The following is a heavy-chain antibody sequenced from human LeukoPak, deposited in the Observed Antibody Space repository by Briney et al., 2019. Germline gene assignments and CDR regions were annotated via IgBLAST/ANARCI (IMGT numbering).Heavy chain of an antibody. CDR1: GFTFSNYG. Sequence: GGSLRLSCAASGFTFSNYGMNWVRQAPGKGLEWVSFISSSSSYINYGDSVKGRFTISRDNAKNSLYLQMNSLRAEDTAVYYCARLMDYYDSSGYPYYYYYYMDVWGKGTTVTVSS. D-gene: IGHD3-22*01. V-gene: IGHV3-21*01. J-gene: IGHJ6*03. CDR3: ARLMDYYDSSGYPYYYYYYMDV. CDR2: ISSSSSYI.